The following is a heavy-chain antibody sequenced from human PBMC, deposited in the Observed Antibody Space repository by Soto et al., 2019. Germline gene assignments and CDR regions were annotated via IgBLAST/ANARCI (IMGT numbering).Heavy chain of an antibody. CDR3: ARGRDGDY. V-gene: IGHV1-18*01. CDR1: GYTFTSYG. D-gene: IGHD1-26*01. CDR2: ISAHNGNT. Sequence: QVHLVQSGAEVKKPGASVKVSCKASGYTFTSYGITWVRQAPGQGLEWMRWISAHNGNTDYAQKLQGRVIVTRDTSTSTAXXXXXXXXXXXXXXXYCARGRDGDYWGQGALVTVSS. J-gene: IGHJ4*02.